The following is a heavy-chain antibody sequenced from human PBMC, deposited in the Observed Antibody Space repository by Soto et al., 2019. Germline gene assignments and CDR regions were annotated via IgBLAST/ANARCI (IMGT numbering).Heavy chain of an antibody. CDR1: GFTFSSYA. CDR3: AKTPKRWFGELSSCWFDP. V-gene: IGHV3-23*01. Sequence: GGSLRLSCAASGFTFSSYAMSWVRQAPGKGLEWVSAISGSGGSTYYADSVKGRFTISRDNSKNTLYLQMNSLRAEDTAVYYCAKTPKRWFGELSSCWFDPWGQGTLVTVSS. CDR2: ISGSGGST. J-gene: IGHJ5*02. D-gene: IGHD3-10*01.